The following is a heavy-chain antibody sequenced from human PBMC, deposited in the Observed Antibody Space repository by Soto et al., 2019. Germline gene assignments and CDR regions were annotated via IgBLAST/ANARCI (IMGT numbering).Heavy chain of an antibody. Sequence: SETLSLTCTVSGGSVSSGDYYWSWIRQPPGKGLEWIGFIYYSGSTYYNPSLKSRVTISVDTSKNHFSLKLSSVTAADTAVYYCARRGMYYDFWSGYSSYYYYAMDVWGQGTTVTVSS. CDR2: IYYSGST. V-gene: IGHV4-30-4*01. CDR3: ARRGMYYDFWSGYSSYYYYAMDV. J-gene: IGHJ6*02. CDR1: GGSVSSGDYY. D-gene: IGHD3-3*01.